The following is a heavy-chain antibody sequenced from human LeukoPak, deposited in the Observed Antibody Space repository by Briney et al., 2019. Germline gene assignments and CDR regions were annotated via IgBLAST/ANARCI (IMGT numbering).Heavy chain of an antibody. CDR3: ARRDGYYGSGSYYNFDY. J-gene: IGHJ4*02. CDR2: IYPGDSDT. CDR1: GYSFSSYW. D-gene: IGHD3-10*01. V-gene: IGHV5-51*01. Sequence: GESLKISCKGSGYSFSSYWIAWVRQMPGKGLEWMGIIYPGDSDTRYSPSFQGEVTISADKSINTAYLQWSSLKASDTAMYYCARRDGYYGSGSYYNFDYWGQGTLVTVSS.